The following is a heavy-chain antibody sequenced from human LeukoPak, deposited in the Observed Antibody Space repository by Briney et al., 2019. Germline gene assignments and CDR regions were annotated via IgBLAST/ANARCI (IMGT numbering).Heavy chain of an antibody. J-gene: IGHJ3*02. V-gene: IGHV4-4*07. Sequence: PSETLSLTCTVSSGSITSYYWSWIRQPAGKGLEWIRRIYTSGSTNYNPSLKSRVTISVDTSKNQFSLKLSSVTAADTAVYYCAREIDVAGTTWGAFDIWGQGTMVTVSS. CDR2: IYTSGST. CDR3: AREIDVAGTTWGAFDI. CDR1: SGSITSYY. D-gene: IGHD6-19*01.